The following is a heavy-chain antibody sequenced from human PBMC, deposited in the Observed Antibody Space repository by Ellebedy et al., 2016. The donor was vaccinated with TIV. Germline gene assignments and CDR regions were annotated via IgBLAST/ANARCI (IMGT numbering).Heavy chain of an antibody. CDR1: GFTFSGYW. CDR2: IKQDGSEK. V-gene: IGHV3-7*03. Sequence: GESLKISCAASGFTFSGYWMSWVRQAPGKGLEWVANIKQDGSEKYYVDSVKGRFTISRDNAKNSLYLQMNSLRADDTGVYYCAKLAGISSWYAEYWGQGTLVTVSS. J-gene: IGHJ4*02. D-gene: IGHD6-13*01. CDR3: AKLAGISSWYAEY.